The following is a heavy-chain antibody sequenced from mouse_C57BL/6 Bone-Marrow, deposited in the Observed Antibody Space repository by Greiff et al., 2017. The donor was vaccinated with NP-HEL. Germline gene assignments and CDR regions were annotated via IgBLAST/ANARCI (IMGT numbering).Heavy chain of an antibody. D-gene: IGHD4-1*01. CDR2: IDPETGGT. CDR1: GYTFTDYE. J-gene: IGHJ3*01. V-gene: IGHV1-15*01. Sequence: QVQLQHSGAELVRPGASVTLSCKASGYTFTDYEMHWVKQTPVHGLEWIGAIDPETGGTAYNQKFKGKAILTADKSSSTAYMELRSLTSEDSAVYYCSNWDGAWFAYWGQGTLVTVSA. CDR3: SNWDGAWFAY.